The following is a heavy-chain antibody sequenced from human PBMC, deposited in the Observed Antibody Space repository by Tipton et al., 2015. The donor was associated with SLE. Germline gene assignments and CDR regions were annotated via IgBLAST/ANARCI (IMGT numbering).Heavy chain of an antibody. CDR3: AKDFRSGYGSGSYFDY. Sequence: SLRLSCAASGFTFRNYAMNWVRQAPGKGLEWVSSITGTTGHTNYADLVQGRFTISRDNTENSLSLQMNSLRDEDTAVYYCAKDFRSGYGSGSYFDYWGQGTLVTVSS. CDR2: ITGTTGHT. D-gene: IGHD3-10*01. J-gene: IGHJ4*02. V-gene: IGHV3-21*06. CDR1: GFTFRNYA.